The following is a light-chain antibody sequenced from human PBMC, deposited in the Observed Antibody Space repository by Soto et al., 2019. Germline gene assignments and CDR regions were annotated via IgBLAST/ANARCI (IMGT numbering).Light chain of an antibody. V-gene: IGKV3-15*01. J-gene: IGKJ1*01. Sequence: EVVMTQSPATLSVSPGERATLSCRASQSVSSNLAWYQQTAGQTPRLLIYGASTRATGVPARFSGSGSGTEFTLTISSLQSEDFTVYYCQQYNYWPRTFGQGTMV. CDR3: QQYNYWPRT. CDR1: QSVSSN. CDR2: GAS.